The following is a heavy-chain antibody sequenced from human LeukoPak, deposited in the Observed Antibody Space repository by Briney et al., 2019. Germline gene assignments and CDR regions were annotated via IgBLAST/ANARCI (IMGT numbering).Heavy chain of an antibody. J-gene: IGHJ6*02. V-gene: IGHV3-66*01. CDR1: GFTVSSNY. CDR3: ARDRRIVGATLVGLSSDQSRYGMDV. CDR2: IYSGGST. Sequence: GGSLRLSCAASGFTVSSNYMSWVRQAPGKGLEWVSVIYSGGSTYYADSVKGRFTISRDNSKNTLYLQMNSLRAEDTAVYYCARDRRIVGATLVGLSSDQSRYGMDVWGQGTTVTVSS. D-gene: IGHD1-26*01.